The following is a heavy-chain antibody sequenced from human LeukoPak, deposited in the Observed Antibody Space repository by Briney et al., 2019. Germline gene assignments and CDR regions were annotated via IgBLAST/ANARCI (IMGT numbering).Heavy chain of an antibody. Sequence: KPSETLSLTCTVPGVSIRGHFWSWIRQPPGKGLEWIGYIYDNGNKNYNPSLKSRVIMSVDASKNQFSLKLSSVTAADTAIYYCAKYFCTGGICYYFDHWGQGAQVTVSS. J-gene: IGHJ4*02. V-gene: IGHV4-59*11. CDR1: GVSIRGHF. D-gene: IGHD2-8*02. CDR2: IYDNGNK. CDR3: AKYFCTGGICYYFDH.